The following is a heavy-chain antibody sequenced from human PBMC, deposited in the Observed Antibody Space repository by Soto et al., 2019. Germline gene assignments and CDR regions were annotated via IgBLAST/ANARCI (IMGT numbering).Heavy chain of an antibody. CDR3: ASSDSSRYGAASDI. Sequence: QVQLVQSGAELKKPWSSVKVSCKASAGTFSSYTISWVRQAPGQVREWMGRIIPILGIANYAQKFKGRVTMTADQSTSTGYMAVSSLRFEDPAAYYWASSDSSRYGAASDIRGQGTMVPVSS. CDR2: IIPILGIA. CDR1: AGTFSSYT. V-gene: IGHV1-69*02. J-gene: IGHJ3*02. D-gene: IGHD3-22*01.